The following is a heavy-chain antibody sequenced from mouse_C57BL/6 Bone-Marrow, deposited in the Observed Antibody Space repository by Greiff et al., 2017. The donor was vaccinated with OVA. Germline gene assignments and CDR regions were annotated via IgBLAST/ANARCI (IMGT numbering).Heavy chain of an antibody. V-gene: IGHV1-69*01. CDR1: GYTFTSYW. Sequence: QVQLQQPGAELVMPGASVKLSCKASGYTFTSYWMHWVKQRPGQGLEWIGEIDPSDSYTNSNQKFKGKSTLTVDKSSSTAYMQLSSLTSEDSAVYYCARGKYGNYDYAMDYWGQGTSVTVSS. CDR2: IDPSDSYT. CDR3: ARGKYGNYDYAMDY. J-gene: IGHJ4*01. D-gene: IGHD2-1*01.